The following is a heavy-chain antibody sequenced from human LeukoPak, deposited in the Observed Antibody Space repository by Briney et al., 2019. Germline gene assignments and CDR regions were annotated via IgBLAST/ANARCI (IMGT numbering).Heavy chain of an antibody. D-gene: IGHD4-17*01. V-gene: IGHV1-8*01. CDR3: ARGNHDYGDYEGY. CDR2: MNPNSGNT. Sequence: ASVKVSCKASGYTFTSYDINWVRQATGQGLEWMGWMNPNSGNTGYAQKFQGRVTMTRNTSISTAYMELSSLRSEDMAVYYCARGNHDYGDYEGYWGQGTLVTVSS. J-gene: IGHJ4*02. CDR1: GYTFTSYD.